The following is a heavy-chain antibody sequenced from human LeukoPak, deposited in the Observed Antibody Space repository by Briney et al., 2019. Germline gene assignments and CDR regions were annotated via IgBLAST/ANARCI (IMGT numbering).Heavy chain of an antibody. CDR3: SPCGHAYDWFGP. D-gene: IGHD5-12*01. CDR1: GATLNIGHA. Sequence: EASVKISCKAFGATLNIGHAFIWARQAPGQGLQWMGRIIPFLGEVNYAQNFQGRVSFTADKSTATMYMEMKSLGLDDTAIYYCSPCGHAYDWFGPWGQGTLVTVSS. V-gene: IGHV1-69*04. CDR2: IIPFLGEV. J-gene: IGHJ5*02.